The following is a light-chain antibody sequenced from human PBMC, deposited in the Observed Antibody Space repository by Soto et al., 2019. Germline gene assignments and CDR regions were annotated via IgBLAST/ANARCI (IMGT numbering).Light chain of an antibody. V-gene: IGKV1-17*01. Sequence: DIQMTQSPSSLSASVGDRVTITCRACQGIRNDLAWYHQKPGTAPQRLIYSAASLQSGVPSRFSGSGSGTEFTLTISSLQPEDFATYYCVQHNSYPWTFGQGTRVEIK. CDR1: QGIRND. CDR2: SAA. J-gene: IGKJ1*01. CDR3: VQHNSYPWT.